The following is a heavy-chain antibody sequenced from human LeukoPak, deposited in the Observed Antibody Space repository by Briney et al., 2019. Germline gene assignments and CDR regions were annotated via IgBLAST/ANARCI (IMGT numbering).Heavy chain of an antibody. CDR2: ISYSGST. V-gene: IGHV4-39*07. J-gene: IGHJ4*02. CDR1: GGSISSSSHY. Sequence: SETLSLTCTVSGGSISSSSHYWGWTRQPPGKGLEWIGSISYSGSTYYNPSLESRVTILVDTSKNLFSLKLSSVTAADTAVYYCARDPSIVGATDAEFDYWGQGTLVTVSS. D-gene: IGHD1-26*01. CDR3: ARDPSIVGATDAEFDY.